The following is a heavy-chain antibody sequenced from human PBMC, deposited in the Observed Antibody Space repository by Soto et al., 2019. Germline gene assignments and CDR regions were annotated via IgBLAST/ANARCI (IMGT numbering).Heavy chain of an antibody. CDR2: IDYSGGNT. CDR1: GFTFGNHA. V-gene: IGHV3-23*01. J-gene: IGHJ4*02. D-gene: IGHD6-19*01. CDR3: VSWLSAHFDY. Sequence: GALRLSCAASGFTFGNHAMTWVRQAPGKALEWVSTIDYSGGNTHYADSVKGRFTISRDNSKNTVDLQMNSLRAEDTAVYYCVSWLSAHFDYWGQGTLVTVS.